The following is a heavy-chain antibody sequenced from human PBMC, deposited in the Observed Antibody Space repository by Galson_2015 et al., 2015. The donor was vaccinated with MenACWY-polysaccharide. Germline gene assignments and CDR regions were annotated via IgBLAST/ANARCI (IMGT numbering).Heavy chain of an antibody. CDR3: ATHAADEYFQY. CDR1: GYSFPNYW. V-gene: IGHV5-51*01. J-gene: IGHJ1*01. D-gene: IGHD6-25*01. Sequence: QSGAEVKKPGESLQISCTGSGYSFPNYWIGWVRQMPGEGLEWMGIIHPVDSGTRYSPSFQGQVTISADKSISTAYLQWSSLKASDTAMYYCATHAADEYFQYWGQGTLVTVSS. CDR2: IHPVDSGT.